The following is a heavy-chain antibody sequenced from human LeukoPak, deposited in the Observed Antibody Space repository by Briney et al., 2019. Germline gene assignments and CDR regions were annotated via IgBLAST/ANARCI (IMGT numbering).Heavy chain of an antibody. D-gene: IGHD3-10*01. CDR1: GYTFTSYA. V-gene: IGHV1-3*01. CDR2: TNAGHGNT. J-gene: IGHJ4*02. Sequence: AAVKVSCKASGYTFTSYALDWVRQAPGQGREWMGWTNAGHGNTKYSKKFQGRVTITRYTSASTAYMDMSRLRSKDTAVYYCARDYYGSRSSYLSYYFDYWGQGTLVTGSS. CDR3: ARDYYGSRSSYLSYYFDY.